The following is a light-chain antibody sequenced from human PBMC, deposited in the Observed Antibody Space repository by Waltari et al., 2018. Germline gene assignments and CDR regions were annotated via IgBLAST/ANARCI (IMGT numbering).Light chain of an antibody. V-gene: IGKV3-11*01. Sequence: EILLTQSPVTLSLSPGERATLSCRASQNVNRNLAWYQHKPGQAPRLLIYDAATRATGIPPRFSGSGSGTDFTLTISSLEPEDFAVYFCQQRDNWPPFTFGGGTKVEIK. CDR2: DAA. CDR1: QNVNRN. J-gene: IGKJ4*01. CDR3: QQRDNWPPFT.